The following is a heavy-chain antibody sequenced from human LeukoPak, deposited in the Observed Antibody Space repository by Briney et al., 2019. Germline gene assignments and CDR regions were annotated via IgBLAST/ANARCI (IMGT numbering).Heavy chain of an antibody. D-gene: IGHD3-9*01. Sequence: SETLSLTCTVSGGSISSYYWSWIRQPPGKGLEWIGYIYYSGSTNYSPSLKSRVTISVDTSKNQFSLKLSSVTAADTAVYYCARDAQYYDILTGYYYYFDYWGQGTLVTVSS. V-gene: IGHV4-59*01. CDR3: ARDAQYYDILTGYYYYFDY. J-gene: IGHJ4*02. CDR2: IYYSGST. CDR1: GGSISSYY.